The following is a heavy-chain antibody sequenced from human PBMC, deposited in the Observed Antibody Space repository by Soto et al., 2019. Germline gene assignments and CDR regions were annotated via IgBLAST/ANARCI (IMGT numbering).Heavy chain of an antibody. D-gene: IGHD6-13*01. J-gene: IGHJ6*02. CDR2: IDWDDDK. CDR1: GCSVSTSGMC. V-gene: IGHV2-70*01. CDR3: ARTPGYSSSWYKNYYYYGMDV. Sequence: SRRTRVNPTQTLAMTGDFSGCSVSTSGMCVSWIRQPPGKALEWLALIDWDDDKYYSTSLKTRLTISKDTSKNQVVLTMTNMDPVDTATYYCARTPGYSSSWYKNYYYYGMDVGGQGTTVT.